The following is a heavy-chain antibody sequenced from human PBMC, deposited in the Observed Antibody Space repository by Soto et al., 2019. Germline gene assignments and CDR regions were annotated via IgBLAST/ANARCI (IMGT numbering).Heavy chain of an antibody. D-gene: IGHD2-8*01. CDR3: ARGGGRGYCTNGVCRTNWFDP. J-gene: IGHJ5*02. CDR2: INHSGST. Sequence: SETLSLTCAVYGGSFSGYYWSWIRQPPGKGLEWIGEINHSGSTNYNPSLKSRVTISVDTSKNQFSLKLSSVTAADTAVYYCARGGGRGYCTNGVCRTNWFDPWGQGTLVTVSS. V-gene: IGHV4-34*01. CDR1: GGSFSGYY.